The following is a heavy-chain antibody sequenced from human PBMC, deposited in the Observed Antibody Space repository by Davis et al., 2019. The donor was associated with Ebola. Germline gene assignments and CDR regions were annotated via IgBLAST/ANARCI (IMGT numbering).Heavy chain of an antibody. D-gene: IGHD5-18*01. V-gene: IGHV5-51*01. CDR2: IYTGDSDT. J-gene: IGHJ4*02. CDR1: GNSFTSHW. CDR3: ARHHGLSGYSYAY. Sequence: GESLKISCKDSGNSFTSHWIGWVRQMPGKGLEWMGIIYTGDSDTRYSPSFRGQVTISADKSIKSAFLQWSSLKASDTAMYYCARHHGLSGYSYAYWGQGSLVTVS.